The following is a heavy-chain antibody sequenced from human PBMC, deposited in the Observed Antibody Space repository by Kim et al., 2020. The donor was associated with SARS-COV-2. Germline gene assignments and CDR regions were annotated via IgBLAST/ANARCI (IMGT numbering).Heavy chain of an antibody. D-gene: IGHD6-13*01. CDR3: VKGDYSSHSGGSNGMDV. CDR2: ISSNGGST. CDR1: GFTFSSYA. J-gene: IGHJ6*02. Sequence: GGSLRLSCSASGFTFSSYAMHWVRQAPGKGLEYVSAISSNGGSTYYADSVKGRFTISRDNSKNTLYLQMSSLRAEDTAVYYCVKGDYSSHSGGSNGMDVWGQGTTVTVSS. V-gene: IGHV3-64D*06.